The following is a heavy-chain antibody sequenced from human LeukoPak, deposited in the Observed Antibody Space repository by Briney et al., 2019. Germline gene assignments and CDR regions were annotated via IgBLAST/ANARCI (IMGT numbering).Heavy chain of an antibody. V-gene: IGHV3-48*03. CDR3: ARCPRSSDAFDI. Sequence: PGGSLRLSCAASGFTFSSYEMNWVRQAPGKGLEWVSYSSGSSTYYADSVKGRFTISRDNAKNSLYLQMNSLRAEDTAVYYCARCPRSSDAFDISGQGTLVTVSS. CDR2: SSGSST. CDR1: GFTFSSYE. J-gene: IGHJ3*02.